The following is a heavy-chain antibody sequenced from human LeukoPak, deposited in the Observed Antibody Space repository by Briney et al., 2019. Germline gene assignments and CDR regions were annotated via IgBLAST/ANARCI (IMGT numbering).Heavy chain of an antibody. D-gene: IGHD3-10*01. Sequence: PGGSLRLSCAASGFTFSSYSMNWIRQAPEKGLEWVSSISSSSSYIYYADSVKGRFTISRDNAKNSLYLQMNSLRAEDTAVYYCARDPLLWFGELLDGYFDYWGQGTLVTVSS. J-gene: IGHJ4*02. CDR3: ARDPLLWFGELLDGYFDY. CDR1: GFTFSSYS. V-gene: IGHV3-21*01. CDR2: ISSSSSYI.